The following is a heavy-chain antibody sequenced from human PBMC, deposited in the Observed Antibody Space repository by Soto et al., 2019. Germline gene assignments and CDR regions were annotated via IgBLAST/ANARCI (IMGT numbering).Heavy chain of an antibody. CDR2: ISYDGSNK. J-gene: IGHJ4*02. D-gene: IGHD3-3*01. Sequence: GGSLRLSCAASGFTFSSYAMHWVRQAPGKGLEWVAVISYDGSNKYYADSVKGRFTISRDNSKNTLYLQMNSLRAEDTAVYYCARDSTYYDFWSGSFDYWGQGTLVTVSS. V-gene: IGHV3-30-3*01. CDR1: GFTFSSYA. CDR3: ARDSTYYDFWSGSFDY.